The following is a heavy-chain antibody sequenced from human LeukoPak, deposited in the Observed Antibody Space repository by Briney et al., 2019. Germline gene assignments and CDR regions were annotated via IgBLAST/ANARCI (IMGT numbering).Heavy chain of an antibody. CDR1: GYTFTSYY. D-gene: IGHD3-10*01. CDR3: ATSPKLWFGELLEAFDI. J-gene: IGHJ3*02. CDR2: INPSGGAT. Sequence: ASVKVSCKASGYTFTSYYLHWVRQAPGQGLEWLGIINPSGGATTYAQKFQGRVTMTEDTSTDTAYMELSSLRSEDTAVYYCATSPKLWFGELLEAFDIWGQGTMVTVSS. V-gene: IGHV1-46*01.